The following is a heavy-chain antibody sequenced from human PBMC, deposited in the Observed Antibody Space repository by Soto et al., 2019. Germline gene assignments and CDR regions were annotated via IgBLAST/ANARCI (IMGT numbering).Heavy chain of an antibody. V-gene: IGHV1-18*01. Sequence: QVQLVQSGAEVKKPGASVKVSCKASGYTFTSYGISWVRQAPGQGLEWMGWISAYNGNTNYAQKLQGRVTMTTDTSTSTAYMELRSLRSDDTAVYYCARVRAGIAAAGRPGGERNYYYYYGMDVWGQGTTVTVSS. D-gene: IGHD6-13*01. CDR2: ISAYNGNT. CDR3: ARVRAGIAAAGRPGGERNYYYYYGMDV. J-gene: IGHJ6*02. CDR1: GYTFTSYG.